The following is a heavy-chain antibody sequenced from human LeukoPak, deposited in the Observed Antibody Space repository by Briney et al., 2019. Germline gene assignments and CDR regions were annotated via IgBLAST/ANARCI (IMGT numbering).Heavy chain of an antibody. Sequence: GGSLRLSCAASGFTFSSYGMHWVRQAPGKGLEWVAVISYDGSNKYYADSVKGRFTISRDNSKNTLYLQMNSLRAEDTAVYYCARDADPATGIAAAGSAFDIRGQGTMVTVSS. D-gene: IGHD6-13*01. CDR1: GFTFSSYG. J-gene: IGHJ3*02. V-gene: IGHV3-30*03. CDR2: ISYDGSNK. CDR3: ARDADPATGIAAAGSAFDI.